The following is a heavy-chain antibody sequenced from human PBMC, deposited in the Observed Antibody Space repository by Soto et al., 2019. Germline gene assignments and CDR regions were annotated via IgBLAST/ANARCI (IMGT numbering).Heavy chain of an antibody. CDR2: IIPIFGTA. V-gene: IGHV1-69*06. CDR1: GGTFSSYA. Sequence: GASVKVSCKASGGTFSSYAISWVRQAPGQGLEWMGGIIPIFGTANYAQKFQGRVTITADKSTSTAYMELSSLRSEDTAVYYCARDPDYYGSGSHYPENWFDPWGQGTLVTVSS. D-gene: IGHD3-10*01. CDR3: ARDPDYYGSGSHYPENWFDP. J-gene: IGHJ5*02.